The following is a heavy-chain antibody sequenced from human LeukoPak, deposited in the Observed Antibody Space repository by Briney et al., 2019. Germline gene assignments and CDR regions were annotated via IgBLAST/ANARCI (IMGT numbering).Heavy chain of an antibody. D-gene: IGHD3-22*01. CDR1: GFTFSSYE. Sequence: GGSLRLSCAASGFTFSSYEMNWVRQAPGKGLEWVSGISGSGGSTYYADSVKGRFTISRDNSKNTLYLQMNSLRAEDTAVYYCAKGQSSSGLRNYFDYWGQGTLVTVSS. CDR3: AKGQSSSGLRNYFDY. J-gene: IGHJ4*02. V-gene: IGHV3-23*01. CDR2: ISGSGGST.